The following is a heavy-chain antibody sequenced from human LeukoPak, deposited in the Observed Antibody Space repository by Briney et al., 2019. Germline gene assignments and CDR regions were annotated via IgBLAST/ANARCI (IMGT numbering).Heavy chain of an antibody. CDR1: GFTFSSYV. D-gene: IGHD6-19*01. CDR2: ISGSDGST. J-gene: IGHJ5*02. CDR3: AKMAVAGSHNWFDP. V-gene: IGHV3-23*01. Sequence: PGGSLRLSCAASGFTFSSYVMSWVRQAPGKGLEWVSGISGSDGSTYYADSVKGRFTISRDNSKNTVNLQMNSLRVEDTAVYYCAKMAVAGSHNWFDPWGQGTLVTVSS.